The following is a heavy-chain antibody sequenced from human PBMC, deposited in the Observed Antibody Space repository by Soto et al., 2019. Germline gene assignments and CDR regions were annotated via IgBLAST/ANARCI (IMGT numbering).Heavy chain of an antibody. V-gene: IGHV1-69*01. J-gene: IGHJ6*02. CDR3: TRDVGEPYSSCDIDV. Sequence: QVQLEQSGAEVKKPGSSGKVSCKPSGGNFGIYAITRVRQAPGPGLRWVGGSIPTVGTTHYGQKFEGRVSMTADECTGTVYLGLIRLTSDDTAIYYCTRDVGEPYSSCDIDVWGQGTAVTVSS. CDR2: SIPTVGTT. D-gene: IGHD2-2*01. CDR1: GGNFGIYA.